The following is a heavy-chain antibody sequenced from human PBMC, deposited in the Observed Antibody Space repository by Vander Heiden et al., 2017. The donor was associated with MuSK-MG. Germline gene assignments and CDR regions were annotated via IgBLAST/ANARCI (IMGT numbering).Heavy chain of an antibody. D-gene: IGHD7-27*01. V-gene: IGHV1-46*01. Sequence: QVQLVQSGAEVKEPGASVTVSCKASGYSFSNYYIRWVRQVPGQGLEWMGIINSGGGSTSYAQKFQGRLSLTRDTSTTTVYMELTNLNSDDSAIYFCTRIHYVSYWGHFDYWGQGTLVTVSA. CDR2: INSGGGST. J-gene: IGHJ4*02. CDR1: GYSFSNYY. CDR3: TRIHYVSYWGHFDY.